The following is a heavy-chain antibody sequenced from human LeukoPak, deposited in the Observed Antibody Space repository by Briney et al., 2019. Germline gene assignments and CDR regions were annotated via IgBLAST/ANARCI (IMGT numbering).Heavy chain of an antibody. CDR3: ARGGIAAAGTFASGRTPSGKPDFDY. V-gene: IGHV1-46*01. Sequence: ASVKVSCKASGYTFTSYYMHWVRQAPGQGLEWMGLINPSGGSTSYAQKFQGRVTMIRDMSTSTVYMELSSLRSEDTAVYYCARGGIAAAGTFASGRTPSGKPDFDYWGQGTLVTVSS. CDR2: INPSGGST. D-gene: IGHD6-13*01. J-gene: IGHJ4*02. CDR1: GYTFTSYY.